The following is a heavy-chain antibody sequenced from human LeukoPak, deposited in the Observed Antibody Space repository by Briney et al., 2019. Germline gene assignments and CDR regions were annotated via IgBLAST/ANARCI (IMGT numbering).Heavy chain of an antibody. D-gene: IGHD3-10*01. J-gene: IGHJ4*02. CDR2: ISYDGSNK. V-gene: IGHV3-30*18. CDR1: GFTFSSYG. CDR3: AKDSDRYYYGSGSYLGVLDY. Sequence: PGRSLRLSCAASGFTFSSYGMHWVRQAPGKGLEWVAVISYDGSNKYYADSVKGRFTISRDNSKNTLYLQMNSLRAEDTAVYYCAKDSDRYYYGSGSYLGVLDYWGQGTLVTVSS.